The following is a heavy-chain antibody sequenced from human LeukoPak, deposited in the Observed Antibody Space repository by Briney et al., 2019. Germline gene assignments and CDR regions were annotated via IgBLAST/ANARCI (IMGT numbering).Heavy chain of an antibody. J-gene: IGHJ6*03. CDR3: ARSERGYSYGSGFYYYYMDV. V-gene: IGHV1-69*06. CDR2: IIPIFGTA. Sequence: ASVKVSCKASGGTFSSYAISWVRQAPGQGLKWMGGIIPIFGTANYAQKFQGRVTITADKSTSTAYMELSSLRSEDTAVYYCARSERGYSYGSGFYYYYMDVWGKGTTVTVSS. CDR1: GGTFSSYA. D-gene: IGHD5-18*01.